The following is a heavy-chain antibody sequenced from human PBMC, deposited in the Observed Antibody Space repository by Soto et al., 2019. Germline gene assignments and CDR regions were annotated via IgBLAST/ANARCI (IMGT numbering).Heavy chain of an antibody. V-gene: IGHV4-34*01. Sequence: SETLSLTCAVESGSCSGYSWSCISQPPGKGLEWIGEINHSGSTSYNAAHKSRVTISVDTSKNQFSLKLSYVTAADTAVYYCASPVVGYSSSTSCRGVWVDPCGEGTLVTSPQ. D-gene: IGHD2-2*01. CDR3: ASPVVGYSSSTSCRGVWVDP. J-gene: IGHJ5*02. CDR2: INHSGST. CDR1: SGSCSGYS.